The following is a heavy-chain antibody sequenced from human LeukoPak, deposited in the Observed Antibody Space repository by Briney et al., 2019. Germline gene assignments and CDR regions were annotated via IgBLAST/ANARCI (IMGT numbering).Heavy chain of an antibody. CDR2: INHNGST. D-gene: IGHD6-13*01. V-gene: IGHV4-34*01. Sequence: PSETLSLTCAVYGGSFSGYYWSWIRQPPGKGLEWIGEINHNGSTNYNPSLKSRVTISVDTSKNQFSLKLSSVTAADTAVYYCARGPLRSAAGIRRGSDYWGQGTLVTVSS. J-gene: IGHJ4*02. CDR1: GGSFSGYY. CDR3: ARGPLRSAAGIRRGSDY.